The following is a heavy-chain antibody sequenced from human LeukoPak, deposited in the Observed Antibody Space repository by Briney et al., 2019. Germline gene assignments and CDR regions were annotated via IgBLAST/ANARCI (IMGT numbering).Heavy chain of an antibody. CDR2: INHSGST. J-gene: IGHJ4*02. Sequence: PSETLSLTCAVYGGSFSGYYWGWIRQPPGKGLEWIGEINHSGSTNYNPSLKSRVTISVDTSKNQFSLKLSSVTAADTAVYYCARRDDSSGYHKIFDYWGPGTLVTVSS. CDR3: ARRDDSSGYHKIFDY. D-gene: IGHD3-22*01. CDR1: GGSFSGYY. V-gene: IGHV4-34*01.